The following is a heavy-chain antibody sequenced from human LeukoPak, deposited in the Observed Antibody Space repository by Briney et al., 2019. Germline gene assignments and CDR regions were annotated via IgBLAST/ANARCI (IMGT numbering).Heavy chain of an antibody. CDR2: ISSSSSYI. CDR1: GFTFSSYS. D-gene: IGHD6-13*01. V-gene: IGHV3-21*04. J-gene: IGHJ4*02. CDR3: AKGSKTRIAALDF. Sequence: GGSLRLSCAASGFTFSSYSMNWVRQAPGKGLEWVSSISSSSSYIYYADSVKGRFTISRDNAKNSLYLQMNSLRAEDTAVYYCAKGSKTRIAALDFWGQGTLVTVSS.